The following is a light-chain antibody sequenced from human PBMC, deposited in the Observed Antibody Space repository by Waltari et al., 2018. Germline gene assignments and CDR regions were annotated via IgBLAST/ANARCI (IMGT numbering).Light chain of an antibody. CDR2: GAS. J-gene: IGKJ3*01. Sequence: EIVLTQSPGTLSLSPGERATLSCRASQSVSSSYLAWYQQKPGQAPRLLIYGASSRATGLPDSFSGSGSGTDFTLTISRLEPEDFAVYYCQQYGSSPPNTFGPGTKVDIK. CDR1: QSVSSSY. CDR3: QQYGSSPPNT. V-gene: IGKV3-20*01.